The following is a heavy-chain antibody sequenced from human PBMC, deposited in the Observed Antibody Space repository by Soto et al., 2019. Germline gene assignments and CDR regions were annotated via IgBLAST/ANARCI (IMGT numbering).Heavy chain of an antibody. CDR1: GSTFDDYA. CDR3: XXESSPGGLDY. CDR2: IYGNXKRI. D-gene: IGHD3-16*01. J-gene: IGHJ4*02. Sequence: EVQLVXSGGGLVQPGTSLXLSCVASGSTFDDYAMHWIRQAPGKGPEWVSGIYGNXKRIDYAESVKGRFTXXKDXAKXXXXXXXNXLRPEXTALYYCXXESSPGGLDYWGQGTLVXVSS. V-gene: IGHV3-9*01.